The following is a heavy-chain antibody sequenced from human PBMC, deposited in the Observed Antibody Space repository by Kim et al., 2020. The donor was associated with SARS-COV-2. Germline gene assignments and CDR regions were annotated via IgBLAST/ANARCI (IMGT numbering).Heavy chain of an antibody. CDR2: TK. CDR3: ARDGATVNDY. V-gene: IGHV3-48*02. Sequence: TKYYSDSVRGRLTISRDNAKNSLYLQISSLRDEDTAVYYCARDGATVNDYWGQETLVTVSS. D-gene: IGHD4-17*01. J-gene: IGHJ4*02.